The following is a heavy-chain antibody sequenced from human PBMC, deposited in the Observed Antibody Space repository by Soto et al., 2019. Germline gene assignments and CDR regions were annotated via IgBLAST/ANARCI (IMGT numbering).Heavy chain of an antibody. CDR1: GGSISSGGYS. J-gene: IGHJ6*02. V-gene: IGHV4-30-2*01. Sequence: SETLSLTCTVSGGSISSGGYSWSWIRQPPGKGLEWIGEINHSGSTNYNPSLKSRVTISVDTSKNQFSLKLSSVTAADTAVYYCARAKTSHYYYYGMDVWGQGTTVTVSS. CDR3: ARAKTSHYYYYGMDV. CDR2: INHSGST.